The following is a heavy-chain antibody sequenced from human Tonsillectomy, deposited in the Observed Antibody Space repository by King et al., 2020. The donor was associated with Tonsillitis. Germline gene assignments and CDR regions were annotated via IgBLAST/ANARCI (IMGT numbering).Heavy chain of an antibody. V-gene: IGHV1-18*01. D-gene: IGHD3-22*01. J-gene: IGHJ4*02. CDR3: ARDPHPYYYDSIGSEH. Sequence: QLVQSGPEVKKPGASVKVSCKASGYGFSSYGITWVRQAPGQGLEWMGWISGYNGVTNYAQNLEGRVTMTTDTDTSTAYIQLRSLRSDDTAVYYCARDPHPYYYDSIGSEHWGQGTLVTVSS. CDR2: ISGYNGVT. CDR1: GYGFSSYG.